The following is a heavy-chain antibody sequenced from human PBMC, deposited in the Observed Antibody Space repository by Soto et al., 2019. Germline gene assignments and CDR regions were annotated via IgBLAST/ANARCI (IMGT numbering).Heavy chain of an antibody. D-gene: IGHD3-3*01. CDR3: ARDWKYSQDRFYDFWSGTPPMDV. V-gene: IGHV3-33*01. J-gene: IGHJ6*02. CDR1: GFTFSSYG. Sequence: GGSLRLSCAASGFTFSSYGMHWVRQAPGKGLEWVAVIWYDGSNKYYADSVKGRFTISRDNSKNTLYLQMNSLRAEDTAVYYCARDWKYSQDRFYDFWSGTPPMDVWGQGTTVTVSS. CDR2: IWYDGSNK.